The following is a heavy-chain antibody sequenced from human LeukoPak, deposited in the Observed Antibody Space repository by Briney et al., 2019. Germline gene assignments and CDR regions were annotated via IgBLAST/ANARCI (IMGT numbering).Heavy chain of an antibody. Sequence: EGSLRLSCAASGFSFDDYGLTWVRQAPGKGLEWVSGINWNGDSTDYADSVKSRFTISRDNAKNSLYLQMNSLRAEDTALYYCARDLRVVITGSFDSWGQGTLVTDSS. D-gene: IGHD3-22*01. CDR3: ARDLRVVITGSFDS. V-gene: IGHV3-20*04. J-gene: IGHJ4*02. CDR2: INWNGDST. CDR1: GFSFDDYG.